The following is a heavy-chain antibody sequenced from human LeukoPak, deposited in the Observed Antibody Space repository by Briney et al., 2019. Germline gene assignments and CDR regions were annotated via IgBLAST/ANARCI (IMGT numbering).Heavy chain of an antibody. Sequence: ASVKVSCKASGYTFTSYDINWVRQATGQGLEWMGWMNPNSGNTGYAQKFQGRVTMTRNTSISTAYMELSSLRSEDTAVYYCARGRSYDFWSGPIPPYGMDVWGQGTTVTASS. V-gene: IGHV1-8*01. D-gene: IGHD3-3*01. CDR3: ARGRSYDFWSGPIPPYGMDV. CDR1: GYTFTSYD. J-gene: IGHJ6*02. CDR2: MNPNSGNT.